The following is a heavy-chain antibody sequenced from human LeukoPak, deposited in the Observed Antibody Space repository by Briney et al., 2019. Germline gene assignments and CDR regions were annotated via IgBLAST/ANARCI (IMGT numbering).Heavy chain of an antibody. D-gene: IGHD4-17*01. CDR3: ARGSRGDYAVSFDY. V-gene: IGHV4-59*01. J-gene: IGHJ4*02. CDR1: GGSISSYY. Sequence: SETLSLTCTVSGGSISSYYWSWIRQPPGKGLEWIGYIYYSGSTNYNPSLKSRVTISVDTSKNQFSLKLSSVTAADKAVYYCARGSRGDYAVSFDYWGQGTLVTVSS. CDR2: IYYSGST.